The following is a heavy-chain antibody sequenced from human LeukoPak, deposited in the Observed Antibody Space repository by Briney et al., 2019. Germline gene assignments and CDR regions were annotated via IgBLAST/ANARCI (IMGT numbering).Heavy chain of an antibody. CDR2: IIPIFGTA. D-gene: IGHD2-15*01. J-gene: IGHJ4*02. V-gene: IGHV1-69*05. CDR3: AREVGRRGFDY. Sequence: SVKVSCKASGGTFSSYAISWVRQAPGRGLEWMGGIIPIFGTANYAQKFQGRVTITTDESTSTAYMELSSLRSEDTAAYYCAREVGRRGFDYWGQGTLVTVSS. CDR1: GGTFSSYA.